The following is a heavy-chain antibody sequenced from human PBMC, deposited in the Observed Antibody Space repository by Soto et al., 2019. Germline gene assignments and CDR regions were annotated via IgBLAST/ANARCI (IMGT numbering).Heavy chain of an antibody. D-gene: IGHD2-2*02. V-gene: IGHV4-30-4*01. Sequence: QVQLQESGPGLVKPSQTLSLTCTVSGGSISSGDYYWSWIRQPPGKGREWIGYIYYSGSTYYNPSLKSRVPISVDTSKNQFSLKLSSVTAADTAVYYCARQVYCSSTSCYTSPLSWYFDLWGRGTLVTVSS. CDR1: GGSISSGDYY. CDR3: ARQVYCSSTSCYTSPLSWYFDL. J-gene: IGHJ2*01. CDR2: IYYSGST.